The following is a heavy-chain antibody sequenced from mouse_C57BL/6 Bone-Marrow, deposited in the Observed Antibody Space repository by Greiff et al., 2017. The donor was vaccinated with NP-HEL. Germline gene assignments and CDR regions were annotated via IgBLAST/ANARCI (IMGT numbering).Heavy chain of an antibody. CDR3: ARYYSNYEFAY. J-gene: IGHJ3*01. CDR1: GYTFTSYW. V-gene: IGHV1-55*01. CDR2: IYPGSGST. D-gene: IGHD2-5*01. Sequence: QVHVKQPGAELVKPGASVKMSCKASGYTFTSYWITWVKQRPGQGLEWIGDIYPGSGSTNYNEKFKSKATLTVDTSSSTAYMQLSSLTSEDSAVYYCARYYSNYEFAYWGQGTLVTVSA.